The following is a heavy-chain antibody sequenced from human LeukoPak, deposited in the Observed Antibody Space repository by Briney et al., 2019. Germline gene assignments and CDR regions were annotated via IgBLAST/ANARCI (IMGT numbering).Heavy chain of an antibody. CDR2: INSDGGST. CDR3: VRDGYSYGFMLAFDI. Sequence: GGSLRPSCASSEFTFSGYCRHWVRQPPGKGLWWVSIINSDGGSTNYADSVKGRFTISRDSAKNTLYLQMNSLRAEDTAVYYCVRDGYSYGFMLAFDIWGLGTRVTVSS. CDR1: EFTFSGYC. D-gene: IGHD5-18*01. J-gene: IGHJ3*02. V-gene: IGHV3-74*01.